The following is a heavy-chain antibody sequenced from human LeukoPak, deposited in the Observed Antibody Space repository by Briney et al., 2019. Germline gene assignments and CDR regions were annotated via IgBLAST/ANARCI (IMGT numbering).Heavy chain of an antibody. CDR1: GGSISNHF. J-gene: IGHJ4*02. D-gene: IGHD6-19*01. CDR3: ARIRRAGYSSGWYPMGTYYFDY. V-gene: IGHV4-59*08. CDR2: IYYRGTT. Sequence: SETLSLTCTVSGGSISNHFWSWIRQPPGKGLEWIGYIYYRGTTNYNPSLKSRVTISLGTSKNQFSLKLSSVTAADTAVYYCARIRRAGYSSGWYPMGTYYFDYWGQGTLVTVSS.